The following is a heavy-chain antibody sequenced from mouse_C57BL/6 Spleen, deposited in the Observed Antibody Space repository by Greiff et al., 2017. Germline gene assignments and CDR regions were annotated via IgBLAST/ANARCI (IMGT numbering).Heavy chain of an antibody. V-gene: IGHV1-64*01. Sequence: QVQLQQPGAELVKPGASVKLSCKASGYSFTSYWMHWVKQRPGQGLEWIGMIHPNSGSTNYNQKFKSKATLTVDKSSSTAYMQLSSLTSEDSAVYYCASTAPWCFADWGTGTTVTVSS. CDR1: GYSFTSYW. CDR3: ASTAPWCFAD. CDR2: IHPNSGST. J-gene: IGHJ1*03.